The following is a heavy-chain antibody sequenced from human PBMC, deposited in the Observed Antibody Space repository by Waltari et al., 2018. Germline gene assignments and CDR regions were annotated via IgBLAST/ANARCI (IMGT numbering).Heavy chain of an antibody. CDR3: TRDTSTVEPTYYYYYGMDV. V-gene: IGHV3-49*04. J-gene: IGHJ6*02. CDR1: GFTFGDYA. Sequence: RLSCTASGFTFGDYAMSWVRQAPGTGLEWVGFIRSKAYGGTKEYAASVKGRFTISRDDSKSIAYLQMNSLKTEDTAVYYCTRDTSTVEPTYYYYYGMDVWGQGTTVTVSS. CDR2: IRSKAYGGTK. D-gene: IGHD4-17*01.